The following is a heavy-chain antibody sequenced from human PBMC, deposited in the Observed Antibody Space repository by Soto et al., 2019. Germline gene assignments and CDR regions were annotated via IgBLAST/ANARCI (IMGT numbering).Heavy chain of an antibody. J-gene: IGHJ6*02. D-gene: IGHD5-12*01. CDR1: GFTFSSYG. Sequence: GGSLRLSCAASGFTFSSYGMHWVRQAPGKGLEWVAVISYDGSNKYYADSVKGRFTISRDNSKNTLYLQMNSLRAEDTAVYYCAKVAQRWLQYPAGYYGMDVWGQGTTVTVS. CDR3: AKVAQRWLQYPAGYYGMDV. V-gene: IGHV3-30*18. CDR2: ISYDGSNK.